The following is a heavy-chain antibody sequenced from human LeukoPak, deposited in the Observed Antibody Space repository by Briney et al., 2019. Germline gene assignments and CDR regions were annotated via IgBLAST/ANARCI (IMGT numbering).Heavy chain of an antibody. CDR2: IYTSGIT. CDR1: GGSISSYY. J-gene: IGHJ4*02. CDR3: ARGGYSYGIRFDY. D-gene: IGHD5-18*01. Sequence: PSETLSLTCTVSGGSISSYYWTWIRQPAGKGLEWIGRIYTSGITNYNSSLKSRITMSVDTSKNQFSLKLNSVTAADTAVYYCARGGYSYGIRFDYWGQGTLVTVSS. V-gene: IGHV4-4*07.